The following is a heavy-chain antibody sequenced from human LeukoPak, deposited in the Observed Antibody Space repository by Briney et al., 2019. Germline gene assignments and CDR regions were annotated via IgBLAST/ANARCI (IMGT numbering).Heavy chain of an antibody. D-gene: IGHD3-22*01. CDR2: INQNGGKN. Sequence: GTLSLTCAVSGGSISSSNWWSWVRQPPGKGLEWVASINQNGGKNYYVDSVKGRFTISRDNSKNALFLQMNSLRAEDTAVYFCTRCGDTSGYTDWGQGTLVTVSS. J-gene: IGHJ4*02. CDR3: TRCGDTSGYTD. V-gene: IGHV3-7*01. CDR1: GGSISSSNW.